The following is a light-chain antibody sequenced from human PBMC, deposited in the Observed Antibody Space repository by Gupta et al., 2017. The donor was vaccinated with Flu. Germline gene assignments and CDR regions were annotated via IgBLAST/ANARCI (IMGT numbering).Light chain of an antibody. Sequence: QSLLTQPPSVSGAPGQTVTISCVGSTSNIGAGFDVHWYQHLPGEAHKLLIYSSSVRPSGVPDRISGSKLGPSASLTITGLQAEDEADYYCQSYDISLCAQGVFGTGTKVTVL. V-gene: IGLV1-40*01. CDR2: SSS. CDR1: TSNIGAGFD. J-gene: IGLJ1*01. CDR3: QSYDISLCAQGV.